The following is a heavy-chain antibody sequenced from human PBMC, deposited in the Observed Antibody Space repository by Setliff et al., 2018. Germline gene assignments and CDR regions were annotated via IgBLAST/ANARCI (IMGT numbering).Heavy chain of an antibody. J-gene: IGHJ3*01. V-gene: IGHV1-3*01. Sequence: ASVKVSCKASGYTFTTYARHWVRQAPGQRLEWMGWINAGNCNTKCSQNFQGRVTITRDTSASTAYVELISLRSEDTAVYYCAREVLPLVSEKAFYFWGQGTMVTVSS. D-gene: IGHD2-2*01. CDR1: GYTFTTYA. CDR2: INAGNCNT. CDR3: AREVLPLVSEKAFYF.